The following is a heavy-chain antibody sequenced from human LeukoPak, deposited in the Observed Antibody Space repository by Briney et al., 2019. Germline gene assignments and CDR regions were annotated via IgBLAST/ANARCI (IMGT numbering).Heavy chain of an antibody. Sequence: GGSLRLSCAASGFTVSSNYMSWVRQAPGKGLEWVSVIYSGGSTYYADSVKGRFTISRDNSKNTLYLQMNSLTAEDTAVYYCARVGVVPAAIPDGFDIWGQGTMVTVS. D-gene: IGHD2-2*01. CDR2: IYSGGST. V-gene: IGHV3-53*01. CDR3: ARVGVVPAAIPDGFDI. J-gene: IGHJ3*02. CDR1: GFTVSSNY.